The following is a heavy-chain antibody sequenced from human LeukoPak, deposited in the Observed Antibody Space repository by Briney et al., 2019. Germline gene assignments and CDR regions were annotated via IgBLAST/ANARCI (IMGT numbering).Heavy chain of an antibody. CDR2: IKQDGSEK. D-gene: IGHD3-3*01. J-gene: IGHJ4*02. CDR3: ARDGPDFWSGYYWEV. CDR1: GFTFSSYW. Sequence: GGSLRLSCAASGFTFSSYWMSWVRQAPGKGLEWVANIKQDGSEKYYVDSVKGRFTISRDNAKNTLYLQMNSLRAEDTAVYYCARDGPDFWSGYYWEVWGQGTLVTVSS. V-gene: IGHV3-7*01.